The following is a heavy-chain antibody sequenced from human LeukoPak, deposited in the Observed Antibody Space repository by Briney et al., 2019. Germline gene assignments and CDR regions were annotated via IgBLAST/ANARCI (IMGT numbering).Heavy chain of an antibody. Sequence: SVKVSCKASGGTFSSYAISWVRQAPGQGLEWMGGIIPIFGTANYAQKFRGRVTITTDESTSTAYMELSSLRSEDTAVYYCARVFLGYCSGGSCYTRFDYWGQGTLVTVSS. D-gene: IGHD2-15*01. J-gene: IGHJ4*02. CDR1: GGTFSSYA. CDR2: IIPIFGTA. V-gene: IGHV1-69*05. CDR3: ARVFLGYCSGGSCYTRFDY.